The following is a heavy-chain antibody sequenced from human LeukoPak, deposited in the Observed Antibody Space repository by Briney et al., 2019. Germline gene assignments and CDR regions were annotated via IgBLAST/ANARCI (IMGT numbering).Heavy chain of an antibody. CDR2: ISTSGGST. CDR3: AGGVNY. CDR1: GFTFSTYA. V-gene: IGHV3-23*01. D-gene: IGHD3-16*01. Sequence: GVSLRLSCAASGFTFSTYAMSWVRQDPGKGLEWVSGISTSGGSTYYADSVKGRFTISRDNSKNTLYLQMNSPRAEDTAVYYCAGGVNYWGQGTLVTVSS. J-gene: IGHJ4*02.